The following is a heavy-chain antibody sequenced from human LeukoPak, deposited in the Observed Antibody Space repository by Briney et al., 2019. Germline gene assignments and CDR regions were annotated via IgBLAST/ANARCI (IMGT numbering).Heavy chain of an antibody. CDR3: ARLGIIAAAGSNDY. CDR1: EFTFSDYY. CDR2: ISYSGDTI. Sequence: PGGSLRLSCAASEFTFSDYYMSWIRQAPGKGLEWVSYISYSGDTIYYGDSVKGRFTVSRDNAKNSLYLQMNSLRVEDTAVYYCARLGIIAAAGSNDYWGQGTLVTVSS. V-gene: IGHV3-11*01. D-gene: IGHD6-13*01. J-gene: IGHJ4*02.